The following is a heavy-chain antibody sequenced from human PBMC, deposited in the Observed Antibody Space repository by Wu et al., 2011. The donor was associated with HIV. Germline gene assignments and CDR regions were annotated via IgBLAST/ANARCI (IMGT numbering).Heavy chain of an antibody. J-gene: IGHJ4*02. Sequence: QVHLVQSGTEVKRPGFSVKVSCKVSGDTFNNHAMTWVRQAPGQGLEWMGGIITMFGTTNYPQRFQGRVTVSADESKSTVYMELTSLRSEDTAVYYCARALGCSSTSCHDVFDYWGQGTLVTVSS. CDR3: ARALGCSSTSCHDVFDY. CDR1: GDTFNNHA. D-gene: IGHD2-2*01. CDR2: IITMFGTT. V-gene: IGHV1-69*12.